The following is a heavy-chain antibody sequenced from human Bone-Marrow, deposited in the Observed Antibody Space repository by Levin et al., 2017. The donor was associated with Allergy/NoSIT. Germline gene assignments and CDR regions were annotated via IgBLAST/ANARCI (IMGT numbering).Heavy chain of an antibody. J-gene: IGHJ4*02. V-gene: IGHV4-31*03. Sequence: PSETLSLTCTVSGGSISGGGYYWSWIRQHPGKGLEWIGYIYYSGNTYYNPSLKSRVIISVVTSKNQLSLKLTSVTVADTAVYYCARFNGYDFVYWGQGTLVTVSS. CDR1: GGSISGGGYY. CDR2: IYYSGNT. CDR3: ARFNGYDFVY. D-gene: IGHD5-12*01.